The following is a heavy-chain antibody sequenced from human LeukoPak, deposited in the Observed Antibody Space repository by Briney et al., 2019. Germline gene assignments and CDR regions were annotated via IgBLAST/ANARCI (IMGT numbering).Heavy chain of an antibody. CDR1: GGSISSGSYY. CDR2: IYTSGST. CDR3: AREYPADSSSWWD. V-gene: IGHV4-61*02. Sequence: SETLSLTCTVSGGSISSGSYYWSWIRQPAGKGLEWIGRIYTSGSTNYNPSLKSRVTISVDTSKNQFSLKLSSVTAADTAVYYCAREYPADSSSWWDWGQGTLVTVSS. J-gene: IGHJ4*02. D-gene: IGHD6-13*01.